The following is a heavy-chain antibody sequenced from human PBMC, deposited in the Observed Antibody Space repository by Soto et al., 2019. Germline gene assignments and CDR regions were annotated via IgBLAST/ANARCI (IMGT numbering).Heavy chain of an antibody. D-gene: IGHD6-13*01. V-gene: IGHV4-34*01. CDR2: INHSGST. CDR3: ARGGMYSSSWYGPPYFDY. J-gene: IGHJ4*02. Sequence: SETLSLTCAVYGGSFSGYYWSWIRQPPGKGLEWIGEINHSGSTNYNPSLKSRVTISVDTSKNQFSLKLSSVTAADTAVYYCARGGMYSSSWYGPPYFDYWGQGTLVTISS. CDR1: GGSFSGYY.